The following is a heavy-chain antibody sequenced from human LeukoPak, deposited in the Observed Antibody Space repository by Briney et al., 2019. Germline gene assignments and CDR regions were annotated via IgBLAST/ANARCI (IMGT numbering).Heavy chain of an antibody. CDR2: IYYSGST. Sequence: SETLSLTCTVSGGSISSGGYYWSWIRQHPGKGLEWIGYIYYSGSTYYNPSLKSRVTISVDTSKNQFSLKLSSVTAADTAVYYCARVQTTLDAFDIWGQGTMVTVSS. V-gene: IGHV4-31*03. D-gene: IGHD4-11*01. CDR3: ARVQTTLDAFDI. J-gene: IGHJ3*02. CDR1: GGSISSGGYY.